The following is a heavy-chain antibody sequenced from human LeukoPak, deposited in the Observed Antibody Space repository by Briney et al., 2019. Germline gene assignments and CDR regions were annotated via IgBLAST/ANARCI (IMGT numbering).Heavy chain of an antibody. CDR2: IIPIFGTA. J-gene: IGHJ4*02. CDR1: GGTFSSYA. Sequence: ASVKVSCKASGGTFSSYAISWVRQAPGQGLEWMGGIIPIFGTANYAQEFQGRVTITADESTSTAYMELSSLRSEDTAVYYCARDIAVAGYFDYWGQGTLVTVSS. D-gene: IGHD6-19*01. V-gene: IGHV1-69*13. CDR3: ARDIAVAGYFDY.